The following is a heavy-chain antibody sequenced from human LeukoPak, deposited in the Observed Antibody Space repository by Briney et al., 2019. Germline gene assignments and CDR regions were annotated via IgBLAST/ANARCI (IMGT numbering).Heavy chain of an antibody. CDR1: GGSFSGYY. J-gene: IGHJ3*02. D-gene: IGHD2-2*01. V-gene: IGHV4-34*01. CDR2: INHSGST. Sequence: SETLSLTCAVYGGSFSGYYWSWIRQPPGKGLEWIGEINHSGSTNYNPSLKRRVTISVDTSKNQFSLKLSSVTAAETAVYYCARGRGGCSSTSCPRAFDIWGQGTMVTVSS. CDR3: ARGRGGCSSTSCPRAFDI.